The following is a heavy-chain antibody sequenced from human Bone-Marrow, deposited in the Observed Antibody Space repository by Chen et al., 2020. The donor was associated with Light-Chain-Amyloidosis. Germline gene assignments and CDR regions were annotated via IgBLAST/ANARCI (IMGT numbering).Heavy chain of an antibody. V-gene: IGHV4-61*01. J-gene: IGHJ6*02. CDR3: AKESPYYYGLDV. CDR1: DGSVSSARDY. CDR2: IYYTGST. Sequence: QVRLQESGPGKVKPSETLSLTCSVSDGSVSSARDYWTWIRQSPGKALEWIGYIYYTGSTKYNPSLKSRVTISIDTSKNVFSLNLRSVTAADTAVYFCAKESPYYYGLDVWGQGTTVIVSS.